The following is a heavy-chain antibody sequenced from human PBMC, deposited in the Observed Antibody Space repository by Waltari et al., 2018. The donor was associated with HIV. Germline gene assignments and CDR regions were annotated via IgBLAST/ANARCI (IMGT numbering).Heavy chain of an antibody. J-gene: IGHJ4*02. CDR1: GGSYRNYY. D-gene: IGHD3-10*01. Sequence: QVQLQQWGTGLLKPSETLSLTCAVQGGSYRNYYWSWIHQPPGKGLEWIAEINHSGRTNYNPSLKSRLTISVDTSKTQFSVKLTSVTAADTAVYFCARGQYGPGSREDYCGQGTLVTVAS. CDR3: ARGQYGPGSREDY. V-gene: IGHV4-34*02. CDR2: INHSGRT.